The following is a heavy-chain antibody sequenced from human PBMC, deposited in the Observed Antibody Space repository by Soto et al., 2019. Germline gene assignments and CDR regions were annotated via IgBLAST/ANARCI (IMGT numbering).Heavy chain of an antibody. CDR1: GYTFTGYY. Sequence: ASVKVSCKASGYTFTGYYMHWVRQAPGQGLEWMGWINPNSGGTNYAQKFQGWVTMTRDTSISTAYMELSRLRSDDTAVYYCARGGNDILTGYYTQVDYWGQGTLVTV. V-gene: IGHV1-2*04. CDR2: INPNSGGT. CDR3: ARGGNDILTGYYTQVDY. J-gene: IGHJ4*02. D-gene: IGHD3-9*01.